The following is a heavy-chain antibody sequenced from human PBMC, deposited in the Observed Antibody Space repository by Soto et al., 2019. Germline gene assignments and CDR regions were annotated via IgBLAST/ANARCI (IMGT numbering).Heavy chain of an antibody. D-gene: IGHD2-15*01. CDR3: ARGLGYCNVGSCSGAFDM. CDR1: GLSFSSDS. CDR2: ISGSSSYI. Sequence: EVQLVESGGGLVKPGGSLRLSCTASGLSFSSDSMNWVRQAPGKGLEWVSSISGSSSYIYYADSVKGGFTISRDNAKNSVYLQMNSLRAEDTAVYYCARGLGYCNVGSCSGAFDMWGQGTMVTVSS. V-gene: IGHV3-21*01. J-gene: IGHJ3*02.